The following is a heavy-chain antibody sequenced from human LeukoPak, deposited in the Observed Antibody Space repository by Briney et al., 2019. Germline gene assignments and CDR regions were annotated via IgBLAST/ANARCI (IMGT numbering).Heavy chain of an antibody. D-gene: IGHD1-1*01. CDR2: IGTASDT. V-gene: IGHV3-13*01. CDR3: ARGPPRGKYYYMDV. Sequence: GGSLRLSCAASGFTFSSFDMHWVRQPTGQGLEWVSTIGTASDTYYPGSVEGRFTLSRNNAKNSLYLQMNSLTAGDTAVYYCARGPPRGKYYYMDVWGKGTTVTVSS. J-gene: IGHJ6*03. CDR1: GFTFSSFD.